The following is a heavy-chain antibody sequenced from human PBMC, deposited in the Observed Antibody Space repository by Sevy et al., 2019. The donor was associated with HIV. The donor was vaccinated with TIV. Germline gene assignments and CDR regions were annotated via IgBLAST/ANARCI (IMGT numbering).Heavy chain of an antibody. Sequence: GGSLRLSCAASGFTFSTFSMNWVRQAPGKGLEWVSSISSSSDYMYYADSVEGRFTISRDSAKNSLFLQMSSLRAEDTAVYYCVRDSRIMVTFGGDYWGQGTLVTVSS. D-gene: IGHD3-16*01. V-gene: IGHV3-21*01. CDR1: GFTFSTFS. J-gene: IGHJ4*02. CDR2: ISSSSDYM. CDR3: VRDSRIMVTFGGDY.